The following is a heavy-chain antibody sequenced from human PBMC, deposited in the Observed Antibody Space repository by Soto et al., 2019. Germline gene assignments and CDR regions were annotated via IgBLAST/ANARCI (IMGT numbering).Heavy chain of an antibody. CDR3: ARGLGDNGMDV. CDR1: GFTFSSYD. J-gene: IGHJ6*02. Sequence: GSLRLSCAASGFTFSSYDMHWVRQATGKGLEWVSAIGTAGDTYYPGSVKGRFTISRENAKNSLYLQMNSLRAGDTAVYYCARGLGDNGMDVWGQGTTVTVSS. CDR2: IGTAGDT. D-gene: IGHD3-16*01. V-gene: IGHV3-13*01.